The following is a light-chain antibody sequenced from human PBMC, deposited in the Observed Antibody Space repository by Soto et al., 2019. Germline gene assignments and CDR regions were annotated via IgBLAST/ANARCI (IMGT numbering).Light chain of an antibody. CDR2: GAS. Sequence: IVLTQSPGTLSLSPGESATLSCRASESVSNIYLAWYQHKPGQAPRLLIHGASSRATGIPDRFSGSGSGTDFTLTISRLEPEDFAVYYCHQYSTSPPWTFGQGTKVEVK. J-gene: IGKJ1*01. CDR3: HQYSTSPPWT. CDR1: ESVSNIY. V-gene: IGKV3-20*01.